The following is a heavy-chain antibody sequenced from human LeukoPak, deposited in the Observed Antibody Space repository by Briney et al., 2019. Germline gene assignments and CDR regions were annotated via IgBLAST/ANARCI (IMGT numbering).Heavy chain of an antibody. V-gene: IGHV1-2*02. CDR3: TRDWGPNSGNFHYDGFDI. J-gene: IGHJ3*02. CDR2: IKPNSGDT. D-gene: IGHD1-26*01. Sequence: ASVKVSCKASGYTLTSYGINWMRQAPGQGLEWMGWIKPNSGDTKYAEKFQGRVTMTRDTSISTAYMELSRLISDDTAVYYCTRDWGPNSGNFHYDGFDIWGQGTMVTVSS. CDR1: GYTLTSYG.